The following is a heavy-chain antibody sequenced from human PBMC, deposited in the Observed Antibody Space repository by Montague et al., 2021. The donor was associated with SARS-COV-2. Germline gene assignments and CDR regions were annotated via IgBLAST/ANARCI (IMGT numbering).Heavy chain of an antibody. D-gene: IGHD2-2*01. Sequence: SETLSLTCAVYGGSFSGYYWSWIRQPPGKGLEWIGEINHSGSTNCNPSLKSRVTISVDTSKNQFSLKLSSMTAADTAVYYCARVRAVPAAMRIFSLGRSYYGMDVWGQGTTVTVSS. V-gene: IGHV4-34*01. CDR2: INHSGST. CDR3: ARVRAVPAAMRIFSLGRSYYGMDV. CDR1: GGSFSGYY. J-gene: IGHJ6*02.